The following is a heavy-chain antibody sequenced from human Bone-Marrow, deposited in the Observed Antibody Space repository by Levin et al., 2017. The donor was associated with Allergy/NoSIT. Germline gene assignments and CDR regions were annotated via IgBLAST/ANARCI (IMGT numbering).Heavy chain of an antibody. Sequence: GESLKISCTASGFTFGDYAMSWFRQAPGKGLEWVGFIRSKAYGGTTEYAASVKGRFTISRDDSKSIAYLQMNSLKTEDTAVYYCTRPLSDQAYGGGDCESYYFDYWGQGTLVTVSS. V-gene: IGHV3-49*03. D-gene: IGHD2-21*02. CDR1: GFTFGDYA. CDR3: TRPLSDQAYGGGDCESYYFDY. J-gene: IGHJ4*02. CDR2: IRSKAYGGTT.